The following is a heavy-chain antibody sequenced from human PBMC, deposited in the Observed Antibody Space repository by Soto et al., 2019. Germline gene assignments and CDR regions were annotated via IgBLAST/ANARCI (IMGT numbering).Heavy chain of an antibody. D-gene: IGHD6-25*01. CDR1: GLSLSNAKMG. CDR2: IFSNDEK. CDR3: ARMSQTRPQPGFDP. J-gene: IGHJ5*02. V-gene: IGHV2-26*01. Sequence: QVTLKESGPVLVKPTETLTLTCTVSGLSLSNAKMGVSWIRQPPGKALEWLAHIFSNDEKSYSTSLKSRLTIPKDTSKSQVVLTMTNMAPVDTATYYCARMSQTRPQPGFDPWGQGTLVTVSS.